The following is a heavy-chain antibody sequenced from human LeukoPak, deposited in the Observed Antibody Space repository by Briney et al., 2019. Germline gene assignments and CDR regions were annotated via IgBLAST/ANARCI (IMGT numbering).Heavy chain of an antibody. CDR2: ISSSGSST. CDR3: AKDRHGVTS. CDR1: GFTFSTYA. J-gene: IGHJ4*02. V-gene: IGHV3-23*01. D-gene: IGHD3-3*01. Sequence: GGSLRLSCAASGFTFSTYAMSWVRQAPGKGLEWVSVISSSGSSTFYADSVKGRFTISRDNSKNTLFLQMNTLRAEDTAIYYCAKDRHGVTSGGQGTLVTVSS.